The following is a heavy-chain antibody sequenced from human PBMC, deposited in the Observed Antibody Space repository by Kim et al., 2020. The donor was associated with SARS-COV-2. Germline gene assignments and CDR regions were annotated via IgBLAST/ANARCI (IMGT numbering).Heavy chain of an antibody. CDR3: ARDAVSFDY. J-gene: IGHJ4*02. Sequence: YPAESEKSQFTTARDNSKNALYLQRNSLRAEDTAVYYCARDAVSFDYWGQGTLVTVSS. V-gene: IGHV3-30*01.